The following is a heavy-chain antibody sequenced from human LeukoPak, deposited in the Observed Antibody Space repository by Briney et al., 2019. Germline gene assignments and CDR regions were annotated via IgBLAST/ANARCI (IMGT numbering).Heavy chain of an antibody. V-gene: IGHV1-69*06. CDR3: ASLGGVNYYDSSGYPDY. J-gene: IGHJ4*02. CDR1: GYTFTSYY. D-gene: IGHD3-22*01. CDR2: IIPIFGTA. Sequence: SVKVSCKASGYTFTSYYMHWVRQAPGHGLEWMGGIIPIFGTANYAQKFQGRVTITADKSTSTAYMELSSLRSEDTAVYYCASLGGVNYYDSSGYPDYWGQGTLVTVSS.